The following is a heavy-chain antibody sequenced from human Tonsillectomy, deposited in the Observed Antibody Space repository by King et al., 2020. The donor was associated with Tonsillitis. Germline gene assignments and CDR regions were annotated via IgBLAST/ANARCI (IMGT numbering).Heavy chain of an antibody. Sequence: VQLVESGGGLVQPGGSLRLSCSASGFTFSNFEMYWVRQAPGKGLEYVSVITSYGGATYHADSVKGRFTISRDNSKNTLYLQMTSLRAEDTAVYYCVKDLMGCSGGSCYDQWGQGTLVTVSS. D-gene: IGHD2-15*01. V-gene: IGHV3-64D*06. CDR1: GFTFSNFE. CDR2: ITSYGGAT. J-gene: IGHJ5*02. CDR3: VKDLMGCSGGSCYDQ.